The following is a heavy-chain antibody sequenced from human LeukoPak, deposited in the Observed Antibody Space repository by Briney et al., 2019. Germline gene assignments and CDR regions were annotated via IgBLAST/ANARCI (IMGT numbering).Heavy chain of an antibody. CDR2: INPNSGGT. CDR1: GYTFTGYY. Sequence: PSVKVSCTASGYTFTGYYMHWVRQAPGQGLEWMGWINPNSGGTNYAQKFQGRVTMTRDTSISTAYMELSRLRSDDTAVYYCARVSSWIQLWLRYWGQGTLVTVSS. CDR3: ARVSSWIQLWLRY. J-gene: IGHJ4*02. V-gene: IGHV1-2*02. D-gene: IGHD5-18*01.